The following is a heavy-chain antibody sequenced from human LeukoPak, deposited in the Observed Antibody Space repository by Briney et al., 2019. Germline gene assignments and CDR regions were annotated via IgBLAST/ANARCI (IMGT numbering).Heavy chain of an antibody. CDR2: IYYSGST. V-gene: IGHV4-31*03. D-gene: IGHD1-20*01. CDR1: GGSLSSGGYY. CDR3: ARGNWNEIDY. J-gene: IGHJ4*02. Sequence: SETLSLTCTVSGGSLSSGGYYWSWIRQHPGKGLEWIGYIYYSGSTYYNPSLKSRVTISVDTSKNQFSLKLSSVTAADTAVYYCARGNWNEIDYWGQGTLVTVSS.